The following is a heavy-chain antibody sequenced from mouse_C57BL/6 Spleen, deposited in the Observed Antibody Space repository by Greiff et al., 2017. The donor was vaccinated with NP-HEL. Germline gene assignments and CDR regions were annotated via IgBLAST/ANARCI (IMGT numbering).Heavy chain of an antibody. J-gene: IGHJ4*01. Sequence: EVKLVESGAELVRPGASVKLSCTASGFNIKDDYMHWVKQRPEQGLEWIGRIDPANGNTKYAPKFQGKATITADTSSNTAYLQLSSLTSEDTAIYYCAPTVVAPYYAMDYWGQGTSVTVSS. V-gene: IGHV14-3*01. CDR2: IDPANGNT. CDR1: GFNIKDDY. D-gene: IGHD1-1*01. CDR3: APTVVAPYYAMDY.